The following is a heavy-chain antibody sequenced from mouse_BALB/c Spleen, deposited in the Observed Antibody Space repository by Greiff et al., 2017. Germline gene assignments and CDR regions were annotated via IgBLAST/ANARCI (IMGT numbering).Heavy chain of an antibody. CDR2: ISSGGSYT. CDR3: AREGGSSQAWFAY. J-gene: IGHJ3*01. V-gene: IGHV5-9-4*01. CDR1: GFTFSIYA. D-gene: IGHD1-1*01. Sequence: EVMLVESGGGLVKPGGSLKLSCAASGFTFSIYAMSWVRQSPEKRLEWVAEISSGGSYTYYPDTVTGRFTISRDNAKNTLYLEMSSLRSEDTAMYYCAREGGSSQAWFAYWGQGTLVTVSA.